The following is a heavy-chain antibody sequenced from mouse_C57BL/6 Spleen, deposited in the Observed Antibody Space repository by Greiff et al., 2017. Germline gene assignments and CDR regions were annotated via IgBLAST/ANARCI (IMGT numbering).Heavy chain of an antibody. CDR3: ARLGGSSGSWFAY. V-gene: IGHV1-50*01. D-gene: IGHD3-2*02. CDR2: IDPSDSYT. CDR1: GYTFTSYW. Sequence: QVQLQQPGAELVKPGASVKLSCKASGYTFTSYWMQWVKQRPGQGLEWIGEIDPSDSYTNYNQKFKGKATLTVDTSSSTAYMQLSSLTSEDSAVXYCARLGGSSGSWFAYWGQGTLVTVSA. J-gene: IGHJ3*01.